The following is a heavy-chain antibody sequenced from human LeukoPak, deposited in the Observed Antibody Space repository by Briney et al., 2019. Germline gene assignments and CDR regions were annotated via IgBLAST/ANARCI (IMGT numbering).Heavy chain of an antibody. V-gene: IGHV2-70*04. CDR1: GFSLSTTGMR. Sequence: SGPTLVNPTQTLTLTCTFSGFSLSTTGMRLSLIRQPPGKALECLARTDWDDDKFYITSLKTRLTISKDTSKNQVVLTMTKMDPVDTATYYCARNAAVAAFDYWGQGTLVTVSS. CDR3: ARNAAVAAFDY. D-gene: IGHD6-19*01. CDR2: TDWDDDK. J-gene: IGHJ4*02.